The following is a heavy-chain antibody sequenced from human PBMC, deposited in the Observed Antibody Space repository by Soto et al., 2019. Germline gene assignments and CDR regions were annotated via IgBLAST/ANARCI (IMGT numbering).Heavy chain of an antibody. D-gene: IGHD6-13*01. J-gene: IGHJ4*02. V-gene: IGHV4-61*01. Sequence: SETLSLTCTVSGGSVSSANYYWNWIRQPPGKGPEWIGYIYYSGSTNYNPSLKSRVTISVDTSKNQFSLKLTSVTAADTAIYYCACWYSSSWSNRDYWGKGTLVTVSS. CDR2: IYYSGST. CDR1: GGSVSSANYY. CDR3: ACWYSSSWSNRDY.